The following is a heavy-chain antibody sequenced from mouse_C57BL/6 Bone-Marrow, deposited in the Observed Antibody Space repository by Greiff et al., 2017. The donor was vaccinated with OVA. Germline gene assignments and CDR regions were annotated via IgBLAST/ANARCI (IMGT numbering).Heavy chain of an antibody. Sequence: VQLQQPGAELARPGASVKLSCKASGYTLTSYCISWVKQRTGQGLEWIGDIYPRSGNTYYNEKFKGKATLTVDKSSSTAYMELRSLTSEDSAVYFCALAQYFDVWGTGTTVTVSS. D-gene: IGHD6-1*01. J-gene: IGHJ1*03. V-gene: IGHV1-81*01. CDR1: GYTLTSYC. CDR2: IYPRSGNT. CDR3: ALAQYFDV.